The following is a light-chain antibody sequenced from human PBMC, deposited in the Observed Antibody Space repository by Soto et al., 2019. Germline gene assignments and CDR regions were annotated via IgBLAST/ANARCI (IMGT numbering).Light chain of an antibody. CDR1: NSVVGSYNL. V-gene: IGLV2-23*02. CDR3: CSYAGSSAYV. CDR2: EVS. J-gene: IGLJ1*01. Sequence: QAVLTQPAAVSWSPGPSIAISLPVNNSVVGSYNLVSWYQQHPGKAPKLMIYEVSKRPSGVSNRFSGSKSGNTASLTISGLQAEDEADYYCCSYAGSSAYVFGTGTKVTVL.